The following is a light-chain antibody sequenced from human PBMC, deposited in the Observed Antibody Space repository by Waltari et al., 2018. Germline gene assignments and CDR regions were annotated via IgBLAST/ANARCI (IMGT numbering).Light chain of an antibody. Sequence: QSVLTQPPSVSGAPGQRVSISCNGSSSNIGAGYGVHWYQPLPGAAPSPFIYETNNRPSGVPDRFSGSKSGTSASLAITGLQPEDEADYYCQSFDSNLTVVVFGGGTKLTVL. V-gene: IGLV1-40*01. J-gene: IGLJ2*01. CDR1: SSNIGAGYG. CDR2: ETN. CDR3: QSFDSNLTVVV.